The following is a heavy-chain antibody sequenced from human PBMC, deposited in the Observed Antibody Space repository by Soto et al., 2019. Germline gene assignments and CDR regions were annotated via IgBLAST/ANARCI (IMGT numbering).Heavy chain of an antibody. V-gene: IGHV3-7*01. J-gene: IGHJ5*02. Sequence: EVQLVESGGGLVQPGGSLRLSCAASGFTFSSYWMSWVRQAPGKGLEWVANIKQDGSEKYYVDSVKGRFTISRDNAKNSLXLXXXSLRAEDTAVYYCATMRDSSSWWIKRETYNWFDPWGQGTLVTVSS. CDR2: IKQDGSEK. D-gene: IGHD6-13*01. CDR1: GFTFSSYW. CDR3: ATMRDSSSWWIKRETYNWFDP.